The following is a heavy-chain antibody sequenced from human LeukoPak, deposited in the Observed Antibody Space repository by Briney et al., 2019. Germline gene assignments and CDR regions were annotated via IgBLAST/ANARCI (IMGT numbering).Heavy chain of an antibody. V-gene: IGHV4-59*08. CDR3: ARHDTRGGAYDI. CDR2: IHYSGFT. Sequence: SSETLSLTCTVSGASISSYYWSWIRQPPGKGLEYIGYIHYSGFTNYNPSLKSRVTISVDTSKNQFSLRLSSVTAADTAVYYCARHDTRGGAYDIWGQGTMVTVSS. D-gene: IGHD3-10*01. CDR1: GASISSYY. J-gene: IGHJ3*02.